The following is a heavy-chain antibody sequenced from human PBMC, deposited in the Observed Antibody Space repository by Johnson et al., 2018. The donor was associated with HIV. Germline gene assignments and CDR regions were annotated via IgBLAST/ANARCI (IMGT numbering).Heavy chain of an antibody. CDR2: IGYDGSNK. CDR3: ARERVGDAFDI. D-gene: IGHD1-26*01. J-gene: IGHJ3*02. Sequence: QVQLVESGGGVVQPGRSLRLSCGASGFSFNNYAMHWVRQAPGKGLEWVAVIGYDGSNKYYADSVKGRLTVSSDNSKNTLYLQMNSLRAEDTALYYCARERVGDAFDIWGQGTMVTVSS. V-gene: IGHV3-30*04. CDR1: GFSFNNYA.